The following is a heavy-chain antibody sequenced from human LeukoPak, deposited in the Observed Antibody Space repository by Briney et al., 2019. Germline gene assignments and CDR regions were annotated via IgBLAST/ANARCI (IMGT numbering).Heavy chain of an antibody. J-gene: IGHJ4*02. CDR3: ARDRYYFDY. CDR1: GYTFTSYG. CDR2: IRAYHGIP. V-gene: IGHV1-18*01. Sequence: ASVKVSCKASGYTFTSYGISWVRQAPGQGLEWMGWIRAYHGIPNYAQKLQGRVTMTTDTSKSTAYMELRSLRSDDTAVYYCARDRYYFDYWGQGTLVTVSS.